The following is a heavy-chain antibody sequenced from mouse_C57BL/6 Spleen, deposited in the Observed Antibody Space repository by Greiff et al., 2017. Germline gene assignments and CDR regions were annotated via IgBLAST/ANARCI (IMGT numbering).Heavy chain of an antibody. CDR2: IHPSDSDT. Sequence: QVQLQQPGAELVKPGASVKVSCKASGYTFTSYWMHWVKQRPGQGLEWIGRIHPSDSDTNYNQKFKGKATLTVDKSSSTAYMQLSSLTSEDSAVYYFAIGDSSGLFDYWGQGTTLTVSS. V-gene: IGHV1-74*01. D-gene: IGHD3-2*02. CDR1: GYTFTSYW. CDR3: AIGDSSGLFDY. J-gene: IGHJ2*01.